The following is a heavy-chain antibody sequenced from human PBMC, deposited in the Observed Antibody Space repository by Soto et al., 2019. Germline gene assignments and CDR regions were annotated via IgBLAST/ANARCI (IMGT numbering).Heavy chain of an antibody. Sequence: QVQLQASGPGLVKPSQTLSLTCTVSGGPTSSGGYYWTWIRKHPGKGLEWMGYIYYSGNTSYNPSLKSRVTISLDTSKNKVYLKLTSVIDADTAVYYCARELLRDGLDVWGQGTTVTVSS. J-gene: IGHJ6*02. D-gene: IGHD3-9*01. CDR1: GGPTSSGGYY. CDR2: IYYSGNT. V-gene: IGHV4-31*03. CDR3: ARELLRDGLDV.